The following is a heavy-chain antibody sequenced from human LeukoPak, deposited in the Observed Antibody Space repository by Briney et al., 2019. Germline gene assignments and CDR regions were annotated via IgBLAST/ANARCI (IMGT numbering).Heavy chain of an antibody. D-gene: IGHD5-24*01. CDR1: GFTFRGHA. CDR2: INDDGSLT. V-gene: IGHV3-64D*08. J-gene: IGHJ4*02. Sequence: GGSLRLSSSAAGFTFRGHAIHWVRQAPGKGLEYVSTINDDGSLTYYADSVRGRFTISRDNSKNTVYLQMNNLRPDDSAVYNCLKGGWATIGPPKDWGQGTQVSVSS. CDR3: LKGGWATIGPPKD.